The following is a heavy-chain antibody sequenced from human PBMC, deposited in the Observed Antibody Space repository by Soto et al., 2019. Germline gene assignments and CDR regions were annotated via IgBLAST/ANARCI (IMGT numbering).Heavy chain of an antibody. Sequence: GGSLRLSCAASGFTFSSYWMSWVRQAPGKGLEWVANIKQDGSEKYYVDSVKGRFTISRDNAKNSLYLQMNSLRAEDMAVYYCAREVPDILTGPDLIDYWGQGTLVTVSS. CDR3: AREVPDILTGPDLIDY. CDR1: GFTFSSYW. V-gene: IGHV3-7*01. D-gene: IGHD3-9*01. CDR2: IKQDGSEK. J-gene: IGHJ4*02.